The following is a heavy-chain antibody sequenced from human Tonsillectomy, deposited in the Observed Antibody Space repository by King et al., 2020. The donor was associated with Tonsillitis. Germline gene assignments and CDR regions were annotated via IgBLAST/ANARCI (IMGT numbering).Heavy chain of an antibody. Sequence: VQLVESGSELKKPGASVKVSCTASGYTFTSYAMNLVRQAPGQGLEWMGWINTNTGNPTYAQGFTGRFVFSLDTSVSTAYLQISSLKAEDTAVYYCARDSVKDPMYDILTGYHPLDYWGQGTLVTVSS. V-gene: IGHV7-4-1*02. CDR2: INTNTGNP. J-gene: IGHJ4*02. CDR3: ARDSVKDPMYDILTGYHPLDY. CDR1: GYTFTSYA. D-gene: IGHD3-9*01.